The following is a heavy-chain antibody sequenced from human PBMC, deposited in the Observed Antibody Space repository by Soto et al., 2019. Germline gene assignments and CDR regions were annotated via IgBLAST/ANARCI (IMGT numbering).Heavy chain of an antibody. D-gene: IGHD4-17*01. V-gene: IGHV3-66*01. CDR2: IYSGGNT. CDR3: AAFLTTVQPPFQH. Sequence: EVQLVESGGGLVQPGGSLRLSCAASGFTVSNNYMSWVRQSPGKGLEWVSLIYSGGNTKYADSVKGRFTISRDSSTNTLLLQMNSLRAEDTAMFYCAAFLTTVQPPFQHWGQGTLVIVSS. CDR1: GFTVSNNY. J-gene: IGHJ1*01.